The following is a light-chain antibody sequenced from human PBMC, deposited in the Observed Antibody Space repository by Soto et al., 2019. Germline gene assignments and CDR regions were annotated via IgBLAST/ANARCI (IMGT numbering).Light chain of an antibody. J-gene: IGKJ4*01. CDR2: DAS. V-gene: IGKV3-11*01. CDR1: QSVSSY. CDR3: QQRSNGPPLT. Sequence: EIVWTQSPATLSLSPGERATLSCRASQSVSSYLAWYQQKPGQAPRLLIYDASNRATGIPARFSGSGSGTDFTLTISSLEPEDFAVYYCQQRSNGPPLTFGGGTKVEIK.